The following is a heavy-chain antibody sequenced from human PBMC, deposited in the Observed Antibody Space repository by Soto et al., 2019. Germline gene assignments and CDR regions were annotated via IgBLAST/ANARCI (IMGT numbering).Heavy chain of an antibody. D-gene: IGHD2-15*01. Sequence: GGSLRLSCTASGFTFGDYAMSWFRQAPGKGLEWVGFIRSKAYGGTTEYAASVKGRFTISRDDSKRIAYLQMNSLKTEDTAVYYCTRDLRDIVVVVAATEGVFDYWGQGT. J-gene: IGHJ4*02. V-gene: IGHV3-49*03. CDR1: GFTFGDYA. CDR3: TRDLRDIVVVVAATEGVFDY. CDR2: IRSKAYGGTT.